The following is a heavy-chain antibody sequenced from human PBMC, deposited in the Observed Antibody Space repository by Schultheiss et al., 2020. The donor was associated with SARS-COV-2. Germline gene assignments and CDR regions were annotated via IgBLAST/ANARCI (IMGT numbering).Heavy chain of an antibody. Sequence: GGSLRLSCAASGFTVSSNYMSWVRQAPGKGLEWVSVIYSGGSTYYADSVKGRFTISRDNAKNSLYLQMNSLRAEDTAVYYCAKDTISGDDYYGMDVWGQGTTVTVSS. CDR3: AKDTISGDDYYGMDV. D-gene: IGHD2-21*01. V-gene: IGHV3-53*01. CDR2: IYSGGST. CDR1: GFTVSSNY. J-gene: IGHJ6*02.